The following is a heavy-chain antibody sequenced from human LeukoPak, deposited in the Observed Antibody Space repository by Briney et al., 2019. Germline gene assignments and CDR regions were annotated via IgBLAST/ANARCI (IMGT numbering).Heavy chain of an antibody. J-gene: IGHJ4*02. Sequence: ASVKVSCKASGYTFTGYYMHWERQAPGQGLEWVGWINPNSGGTNYAQKFQGRVTLTRDTSINTAYMELSSLRSDDTAVYYCARVGELAAVIEDYWGQGALVTVSS. V-gene: IGHV1-2*02. D-gene: IGHD6-13*01. CDR1: GYTFTGYY. CDR2: INPNSGGT. CDR3: ARVGELAAVIEDY.